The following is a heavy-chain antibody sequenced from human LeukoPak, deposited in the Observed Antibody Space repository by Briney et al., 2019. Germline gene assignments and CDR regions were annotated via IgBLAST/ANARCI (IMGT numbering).Heavy chain of an antibody. J-gene: IGHJ5*02. CDR1: GFIVNSYG. CDR2: IYSDGVT. CDR3: ARDRAEGKTWVEFDP. V-gene: IGHV3-66*02. Sequence: GGSLRLSCAASGFIVNSYGMSWVRQAPGKGLAWVSLIYSDGVTQYADSVKGRFTISRDNFKNTLYLQMNSLRDEDTAVYFCARDRAEGKTWVEFDPWGQGTLVTVSS.